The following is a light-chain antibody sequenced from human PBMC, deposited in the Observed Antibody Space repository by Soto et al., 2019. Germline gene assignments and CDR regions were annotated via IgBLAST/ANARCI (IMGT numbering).Light chain of an antibody. CDR2: GAS. V-gene: IGKV3-20*01. CDR3: QQYGSSPLT. Sequence: EIVLTQSPGTLSLSPGERATLSCRASQSVSSSYLAWYQQKPGQAPRLLIYGASSRATGIPDRFSGSGSGTEFTLTIRRLEPEYFAVYYCQQYGSSPLTFGGGTKVEIK. CDR1: QSVSSSY. J-gene: IGKJ4*01.